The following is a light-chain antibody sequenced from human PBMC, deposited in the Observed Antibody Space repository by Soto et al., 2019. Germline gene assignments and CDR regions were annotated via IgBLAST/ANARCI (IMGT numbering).Light chain of an antibody. J-gene: IGKJ4*01. V-gene: IGKV3-20*01. Sequence: EIVLTQSPGTLSLSPGERATLSCRASQSVSSSYLAWYQQKSGQAPRLLIYGASSRATGIPDRFSGSGSGTDFTLTISRLEPEDFAVYYCQQYRRLPRTFGGGTKVEIK. CDR2: GAS. CDR3: QQYRRLPRT. CDR1: QSVSSSY.